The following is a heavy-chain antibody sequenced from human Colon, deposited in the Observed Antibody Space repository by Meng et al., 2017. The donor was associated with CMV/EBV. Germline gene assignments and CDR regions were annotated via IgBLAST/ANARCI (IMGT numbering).Heavy chain of an antibody. CDR3: ARGAGGGSYFDY. D-gene: IGHD2-15*01. Sequence: QLVESGGGLVQPGGSLRLSCVASGFNFSPYWMHWVRQAPGKGLVRVSVFKNDGDSTTYADSVKGRFTISRDNAKNTLYLQLNSLRAEDTAVYYCARGAGGGSYFDYWGQGTLVTVSS. CDR1: GFNFSPYW. CDR2: FKNDGDST. V-gene: IGHV3-74*01. J-gene: IGHJ4*02.